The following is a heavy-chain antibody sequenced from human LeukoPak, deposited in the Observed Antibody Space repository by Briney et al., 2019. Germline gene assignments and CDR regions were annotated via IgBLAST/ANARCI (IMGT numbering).Heavy chain of an antibody. CDR2: IYHSGST. Sequence: SETLSLTCTVSGYSISSGYYWGWIRQPPGKGLEWIGSIYHSGSTYYNPSLKSRVTISVDTSKNQFSLKLSSVTAADTAVYYCARVRVRDYSNYKDDAFDIWGQGTMVTVSS. V-gene: IGHV4-38-2*02. CDR1: GYSISSGYY. D-gene: IGHD4-11*01. J-gene: IGHJ3*02. CDR3: ARVRVRDYSNYKDDAFDI.